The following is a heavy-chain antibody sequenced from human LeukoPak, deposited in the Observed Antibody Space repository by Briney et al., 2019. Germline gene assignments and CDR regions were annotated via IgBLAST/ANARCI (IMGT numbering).Heavy chain of an antibody. D-gene: IGHD2-15*01. CDR3: ARAGYCSGGSCYGSDY. CDR1: GFTVSSNY. J-gene: IGHJ4*02. CDR2: IYSGGST. Sequence: GGSLRLSCAASGFTVSSNYMSWVRQAPGKGLEWVSVIYSGGSTYYADSVKGRFTISRDNSKNTLYLQMDSLRAEDTAVYYCARAGYCSGGSCYGSDYWGQGTLVSVSS. V-gene: IGHV3-53*01.